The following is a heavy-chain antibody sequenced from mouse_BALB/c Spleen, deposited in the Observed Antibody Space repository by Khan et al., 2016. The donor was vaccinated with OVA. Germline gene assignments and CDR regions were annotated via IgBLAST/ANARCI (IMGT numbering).Heavy chain of an antibody. D-gene: IGHD2-10*01. CDR2: IWNDGNT. CDR1: GFSLTNYG. J-gene: IGHJ4*01. Sequence: QVQLKQSGPGLVAPSQSLSITCTISGFSLTNYGVHWVRQPPGKGLEWLVVIWNDGNTAYNSALKSRLTISKDNSKSQVFLKMNSLQTDDTAMYFCARQPYYHYDIMDYWGHGTSVTVSS. CDR3: ARQPYYHYDIMDY. V-gene: IGHV2-6-1*01.